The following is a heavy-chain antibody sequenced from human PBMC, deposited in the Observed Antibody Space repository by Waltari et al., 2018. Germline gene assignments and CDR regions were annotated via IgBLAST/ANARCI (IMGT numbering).Heavy chain of an antibody. J-gene: IGHJ6*02. Sequence: QVQLVQSGAEVKKPGASVKVSCKASGYTFTSYYMHWVRQPPGQGLEWMGIINPSGGSTSYAQKFQGRVTMTRDTSTSTVYMELSSLRSEDTAVYYCARDPSTVTVEYYYYYGMDVWGQGTTVTVSS. D-gene: IGHD4-4*01. CDR3: ARDPSTVTVEYYYYYGMDV. CDR1: GYTFTSYY. V-gene: IGHV1-46*01. CDR2: INPSGGST.